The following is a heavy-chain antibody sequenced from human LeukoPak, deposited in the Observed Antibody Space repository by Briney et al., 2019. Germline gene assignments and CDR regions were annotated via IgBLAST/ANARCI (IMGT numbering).Heavy chain of an antibody. CDR1: GGSISSYY. CDR3: ARLLMKGPVAGSAFDI. D-gene: IGHD3-10*01. Sequence: SETLSLTCTVSGGSISSYYWSWIRQPPGKGLEWIGYIYYSGSTNYNPSLKSRVTISVDTSKNQFSLKLSSVTAADTAVYYCARLLMKGPVAGSAFDIWGQGTMVTVSS. V-gene: IGHV4-59*08. CDR2: IYYSGST. J-gene: IGHJ3*02.